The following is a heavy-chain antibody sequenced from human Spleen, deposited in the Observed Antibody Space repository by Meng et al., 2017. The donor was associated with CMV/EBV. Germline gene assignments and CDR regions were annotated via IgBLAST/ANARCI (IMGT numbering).Heavy chain of an antibody. J-gene: IGHJ3*02. V-gene: IGHV3-21*01. CDR3: ARSMSLEGRYLGI. Sequence: GESLKISCAASGFTFSSYSMNWVRQAPGKGLEWVSSIISTSSYIYYADSVKGRFTISRDNAKNSLYLQMNSLRAEDTAVYYCARSMSLEGRYLGIWGQGTMVTVSS. CDR2: IISTSSYI. D-gene: IGHD3-9*01. CDR1: GFTFSSYS.